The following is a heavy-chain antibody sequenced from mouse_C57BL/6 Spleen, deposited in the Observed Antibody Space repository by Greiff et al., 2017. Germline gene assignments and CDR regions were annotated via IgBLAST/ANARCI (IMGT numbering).Heavy chain of an antibody. V-gene: IGHV3-6*01. D-gene: IGHD3-2*02. CDR1: GYSITSGYY. J-gene: IGHJ3*01. Sequence: EVQLVESGPGLVKPSQSLSLTCSVTGYSITSGYYWNWIRQFPGNKLEWMGYISYDGSNNYNPSLKNRISITRDTSKNQFFLKLNSVTTEDTATYYCARESSGLFAYWGQGTLVTVSA. CDR3: ARESSGLFAY. CDR2: ISYDGSN.